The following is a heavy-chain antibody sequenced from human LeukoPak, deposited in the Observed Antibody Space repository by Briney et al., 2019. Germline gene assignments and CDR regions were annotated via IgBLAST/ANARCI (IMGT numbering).Heavy chain of an antibody. Sequence: ASVKLSCKTSGYTFTSCGISWVRQAPGQGLEWMGWISAYNGNTNYAQKLQGRVTMTTDTSTSTAYMELRSLRSDDTAVYYCARVLRNPTWYYGIDGWGQGTTVTVSS. CDR3: ARVLRNPTWYYGIDG. CDR1: GYTFTSCG. D-gene: IGHD3-16*01. CDR2: ISAYNGNT. J-gene: IGHJ6*02. V-gene: IGHV1-18*01.